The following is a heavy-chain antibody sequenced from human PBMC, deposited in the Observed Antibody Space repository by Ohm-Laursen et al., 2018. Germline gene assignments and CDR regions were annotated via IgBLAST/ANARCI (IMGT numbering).Heavy chain of an antibody. CDR1: GFSFSNYA. CDR3: AKTKLEAPYYYDNSASDS. CDR2: ISGSGTLT. D-gene: IGHD3-22*01. V-gene: IGHV3-23*01. Sequence: SLRLSCSASGFSFSNYAMSWVRQAPGKGLEWFSTISGSGTLTFFADSVKGRFTISRDNPRNTLYLQMNSLRADDTAIYYCAKTKLEAPYYYDNSASDSWGQGTLVTVSS. J-gene: IGHJ4*02.